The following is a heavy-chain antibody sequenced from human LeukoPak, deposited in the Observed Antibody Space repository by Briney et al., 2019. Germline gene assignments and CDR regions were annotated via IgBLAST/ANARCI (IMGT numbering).Heavy chain of an antibody. CDR1: GYTFTGYY. Sequence: ASVKVSCKASGYTFTGYYMHWVRQAPGQGLEWMGWINPNSGGTNYAQKFQGRVTMTRDTSISTAYMELSRLRSDDTAVYYCARDSHNDSSGSGGDDAFDIGGEGTMVTVSS. V-gene: IGHV1-2*02. D-gene: IGHD3-22*01. CDR3: ARDSHNDSSGSGGDDAFDI. CDR2: INPNSGGT. J-gene: IGHJ3*02.